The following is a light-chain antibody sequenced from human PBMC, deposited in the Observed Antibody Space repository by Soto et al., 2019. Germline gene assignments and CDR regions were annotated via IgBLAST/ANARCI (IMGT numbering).Light chain of an antibody. J-gene: IGLJ2*01. V-gene: IGLV2-8*01. CDR1: SSDVGGYNY. CDR3: SSYAGSNFVV. CDR2: EVN. Sequence: QSALTQPPSASGSPGQSVTISCTGTSSDVGGYNYVSWFQHHPGKAPKLMIYEVNKRPSGVPDRFSGSKSGNTASLTVSGLQAEDDADYYCSSYAGSNFVVFGGGTKLTVL.